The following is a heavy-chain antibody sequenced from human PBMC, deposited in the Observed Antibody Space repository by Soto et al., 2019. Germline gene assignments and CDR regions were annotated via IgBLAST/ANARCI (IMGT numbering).Heavy chain of an antibody. Sequence: EGRLVESGGRLVRPGGSLRLSCAVSGFTFNDYWMSWVRQAPGKGLEWVANIKKDGSETSYGDSVKGRFTISRDNARNLLYLQMTSLRVEAPAVYYCARDIGIDYGMDVWGQGTTVTVSS. J-gene: IGHJ6*02. CDR2: IKKDGSET. CDR1: GFTFNDYW. CDR3: ARDIGIDYGMDV. V-gene: IGHV3-7*01. D-gene: IGHD3-16*02.